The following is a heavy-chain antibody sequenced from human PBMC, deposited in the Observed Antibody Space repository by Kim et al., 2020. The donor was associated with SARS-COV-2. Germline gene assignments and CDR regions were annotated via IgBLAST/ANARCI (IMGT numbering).Heavy chain of an antibody. J-gene: IGHJ6*01. V-gene: IGHV1-46*01. CDR1: GYTFTSYY. CDR2: INPNGGST. D-gene: IGHD3-22*01. CDR3: ASVYYDRSGYVAGGMDV. Sequence: ASVKVSCKASGYTFTSYYMHWVRQAPGQGLEWMGIINPNGGSTNYAQKFQGRVTMTRDTSTSTVYMELSSLRSEDTAVYYCASVYYDRSGYVAGGMDVWGQGTTVTLSS.